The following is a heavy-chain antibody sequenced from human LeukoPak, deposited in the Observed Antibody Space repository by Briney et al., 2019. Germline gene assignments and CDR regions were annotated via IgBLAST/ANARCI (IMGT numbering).Heavy chain of an antibody. D-gene: IGHD3-10*01. CDR1: GYTFTSYG. V-gene: IGHV1-18*01. CDR3: ARESGDYYGSGSLYYYYGMVV. J-gene: IGHJ6*02. Sequence: ASVKVSCKASGYTFTSYGISWVRQAPGQGLEWMGWISAYNGNTNYAQKLQGRVTMTTDTSTSTAYMELRSLRSDDTAVYYCARESGDYYGSGSLYYYYGMVVWGQGTTVTVSS. CDR2: ISAYNGNT.